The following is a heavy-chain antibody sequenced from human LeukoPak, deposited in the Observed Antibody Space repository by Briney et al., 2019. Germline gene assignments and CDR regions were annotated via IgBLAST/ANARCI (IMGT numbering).Heavy chain of an antibody. CDR2: INPNSGGT. Sequence: ASVKVSCKASGYTFTGYYMHWARQAPGQGLEWMGWINPNSGGTNYAQKFRGRVTMTRDTSISTAYMELSRLRSDDTAVYYCARVVTRYYYYYGMDVWGQGTTVTVSS. V-gene: IGHV1-2*02. D-gene: IGHD5-18*01. CDR1: GYTFTGYY. CDR3: ARVVTRYYYYYGMDV. J-gene: IGHJ6*02.